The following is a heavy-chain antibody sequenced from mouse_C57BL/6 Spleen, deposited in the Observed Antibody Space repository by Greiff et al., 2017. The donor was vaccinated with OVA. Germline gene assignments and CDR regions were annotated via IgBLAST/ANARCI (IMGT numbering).Heavy chain of an antibody. D-gene: IGHD1-1*01. V-gene: IGHV1-52*01. CDR1: GYTFTSYW. CDR3: ARWYYGSSYGYFDV. Sequence: VQLQQPGAELVRPGSSVKLSCKASGYTFTSYWMHWVKQRPIQGLEWIGNIDPSDSETHYNQKFKDKATLTVDKSSSTAYMQLSSLTSEDSAVYYGARWYYGSSYGYFDVWGTGTTVTVSS. CDR2: IDPSDSET. J-gene: IGHJ1*03.